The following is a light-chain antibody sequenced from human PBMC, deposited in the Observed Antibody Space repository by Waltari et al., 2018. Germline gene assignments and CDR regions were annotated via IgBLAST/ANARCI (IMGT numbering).Light chain of an antibody. CDR2: GAT. J-gene: IGLJ1*01. Sequence: SALTQPASVSGSPGQSITLSCTGTSNALGNYDLVPWYQQRPGEAPKLLMYGATKRPSGVSNRVSGSKSGKTASLTISGLQTEDEADYYCFSFVAANSFVFGPGTKVTVL. V-gene: IGLV2-23*01. CDR1: SNALGNYDL. CDR3: FSFVAANSFV.